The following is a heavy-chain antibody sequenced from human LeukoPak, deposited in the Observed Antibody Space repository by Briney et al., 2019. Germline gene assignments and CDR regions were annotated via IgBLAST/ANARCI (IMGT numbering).Heavy chain of an antibody. Sequence: GGSLRLSCSVSGFTFSTYVMHWVRQAPGKGLEWVAVISYDGSNKYYADSVKGRFTISRDNSKDTLYLQMNSLRAEDTAVYYCARGSKTNWFDPWGQGTLVTVSS. CDR1: GFTFSTYV. CDR3: ARGSKTNWFDP. J-gene: IGHJ5*02. V-gene: IGHV3-30-3*01. CDR2: ISYDGSNK.